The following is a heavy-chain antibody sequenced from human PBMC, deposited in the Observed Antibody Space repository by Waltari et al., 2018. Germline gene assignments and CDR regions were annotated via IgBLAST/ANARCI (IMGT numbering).Heavy chain of an antibody. J-gene: IGHJ4*02. CDR3: ARHEWGGLLWFRESMMDY. V-gene: IGHV5-51*01. CDR1: GSSFTSYW. CDR2: IYPGDSDT. D-gene: IGHD3-10*01. Sequence: EVQLVQSGAEVQKPGESLKISCKGSGSSFTSYWIGWVRPMPGKGLEWMGIIYPGDSDTRYSPTFQGRVTSTADKAISTAYLKGSSVKASDTAMYDCARHEWGGLLWFRESMMDYWGQGTLVTVSS.